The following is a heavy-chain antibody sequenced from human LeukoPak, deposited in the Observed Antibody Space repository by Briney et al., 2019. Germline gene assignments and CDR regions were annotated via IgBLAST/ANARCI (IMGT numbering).Heavy chain of an antibody. CDR1: GGSIGSGSYY. J-gene: IGHJ6*02. CDR2: IYTSGST. CDR3: AREPLTVPPFYYYYGMDV. Sequence: SETLSLTCTVSGGSIGSGSYYWSWIRQPAGKGLEWIGRIYTSGSTNYNPSLKSRVTISVDTSKNQFSLKLSSVTAADTAVYYCAREPLTVPPFYYYYGMDVWGQGTTVTVSS. V-gene: IGHV4-61*02. D-gene: IGHD4-17*01.